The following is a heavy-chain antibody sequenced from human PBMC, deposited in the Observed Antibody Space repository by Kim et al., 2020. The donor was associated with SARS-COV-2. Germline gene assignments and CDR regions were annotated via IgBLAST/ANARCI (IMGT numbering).Heavy chain of an antibody. V-gene: IGHV3-23*01. D-gene: IGHD3-22*01. J-gene: IGHJ3*02. CDR2: ISGRGDNT. Sequence: GGSLRLSCAASGFTFSGYALRWVRQAPGKGLAWVSAISGRGDNTYYANSVKGRFTISRDKSKNTLYLQMNSLRADDTAVYYCAKGLLDYHYDSSEAFDI. CDR3: AKGLLDYHYDSSEAFDI. CDR1: GFTFSGYA.